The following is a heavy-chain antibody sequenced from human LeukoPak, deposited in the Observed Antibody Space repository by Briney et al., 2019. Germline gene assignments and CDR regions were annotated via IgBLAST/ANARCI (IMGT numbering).Heavy chain of an antibody. D-gene: IGHD2-15*01. J-gene: IGHJ4*02. CDR3: AKSASLGYCSGGSCYFEY. CDR1: GFTFSSYA. Sequence: GGSLRLSCSASGFTFSSYAMSWVRQAPGKGLEWVSAISGRGGSTYYVDSVKGRFTISRGNSKNTLYLKMNSLRAEDTAVYYCAKSASLGYCSGGSCYFEYWGQGTLVTVSS. V-gene: IGHV3-23*01. CDR2: ISGRGGST.